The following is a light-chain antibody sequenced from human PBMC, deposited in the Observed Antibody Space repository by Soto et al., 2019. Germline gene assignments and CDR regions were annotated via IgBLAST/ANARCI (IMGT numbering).Light chain of an antibody. V-gene: IGKV1-39*01. CDR3: QHSYGTPRT. J-gene: IGKJ1*01. Sequence: DIQMTQSPYSLSASVGDRVTITCRASQSISTYLNWYQHKPGKAPKVLIYAVSSLQSGVPSRFSGSGSGTDFTLTITSLQPEDSATYYCQHSYGTPRTFGQGTKVDIK. CDR2: AVS. CDR1: QSISTY.